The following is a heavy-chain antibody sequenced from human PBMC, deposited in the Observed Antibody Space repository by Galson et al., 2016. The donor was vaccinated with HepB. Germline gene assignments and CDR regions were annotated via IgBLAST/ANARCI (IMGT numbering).Heavy chain of an antibody. Sequence: SLRLSCAASGFTVSRNYMSWVRQAPGKGLEWVSVIYRDGTTKYADSVEDRFIISRDNFNNTLYLQLNSLRAEDTAVYYCASCSSWYGRCAFEIWGQGTMVTVSS. CDR1: GFTVSRNY. J-gene: IGHJ3*02. D-gene: IGHD6-13*01. CDR2: IYRDGTT. V-gene: IGHV3-66*01. CDR3: ASCSSWYGRCAFEI.